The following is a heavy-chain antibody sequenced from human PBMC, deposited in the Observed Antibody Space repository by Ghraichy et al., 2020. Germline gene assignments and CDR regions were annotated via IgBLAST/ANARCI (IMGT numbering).Heavy chain of an antibody. CDR2: ITGSGGST. CDR3: AKERRVIPSGAIDY. Sequence: GGSLRLSCAGSGFTFDRYGMNWVRQAPGKGLEWVSGITGSGGSTYHADSVKGRFTISRDNSNKTVVLQMNNLRPDDTAVYYCAKERRVIPSGAIDYWGQGTLVTVSS. J-gene: IGHJ4*02. CDR1: GFTFDRYG. D-gene: IGHD2-2*01. V-gene: IGHV3-23*01.